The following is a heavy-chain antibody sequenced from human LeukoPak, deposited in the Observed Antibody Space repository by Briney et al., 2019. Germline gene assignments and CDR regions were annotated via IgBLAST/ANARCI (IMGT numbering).Heavy chain of an antibody. J-gene: IGHJ4*02. Sequence: KPSETLSLTCAVYGGSFSGYYWSWIRQPPGKGLEWIGYIYYSGSTNYNPSLKSRVTISVDTSKNQFSLKLSSVTAADTAVYYCARLFYGGNTIIFDYWGQGTLVTVSS. CDR2: IYYSGST. CDR3: ARLFYGGNTIIFDY. D-gene: IGHD4-23*01. CDR1: GGSFSGYY. V-gene: IGHV4-59*08.